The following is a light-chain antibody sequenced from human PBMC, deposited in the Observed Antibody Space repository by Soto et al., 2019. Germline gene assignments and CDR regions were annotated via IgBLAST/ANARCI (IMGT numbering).Light chain of an antibody. V-gene: IGKV3-11*01. CDR2: DVS. Sequence: ETVMTQSPATLSVSPGESVTLSCRASQSVSTNLAWYQHKPGQAPRLLIYDVSNRATGIPARFSGSGSGTDFTLTISSLEPEDFAVYYCQQCVIWPLFTFGPGTKVDIK. CDR3: QQCVIWPLFT. CDR1: QSVSTN. J-gene: IGKJ3*01.